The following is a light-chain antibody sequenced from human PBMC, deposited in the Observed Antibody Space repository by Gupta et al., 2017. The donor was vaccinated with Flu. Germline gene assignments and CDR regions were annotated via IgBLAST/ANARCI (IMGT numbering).Light chain of an antibody. CDR3: QTWDDSLNGPV. Sequence: QSWLTQPPSASGTPGQRVIIPCSGSSSNIGSNNVNWYQHLPGTAPRLLIHSNDYRPSGVPDRFSGSRSGTSASLVIGGLQSEDEADYYCQTWDDSLNGPVFGGGTKLTVL. V-gene: IGLV1-44*01. J-gene: IGLJ3*02. CDR1: SSNIGSNN. CDR2: SND.